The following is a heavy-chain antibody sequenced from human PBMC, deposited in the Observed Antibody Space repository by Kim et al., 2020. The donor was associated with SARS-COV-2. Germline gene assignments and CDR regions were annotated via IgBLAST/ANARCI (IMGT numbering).Heavy chain of an antibody. CDR3: ARDSKAAADPYYYYGMDV. V-gene: IGHV3-48*02. Sequence: GGSLRLSCAASGFTFSSYSMNWVRQAPGKGLEWVSYISSSSSTIYYADSVKGRFTISRDNAKNSLYLQMNSLRDEDTAVYYCARDSKAAADPYYYYGMDVWGQGTTVTVSS. CDR1: GFTFSSYS. D-gene: IGHD6-13*01. CDR2: ISSSSSTI. J-gene: IGHJ6*02.